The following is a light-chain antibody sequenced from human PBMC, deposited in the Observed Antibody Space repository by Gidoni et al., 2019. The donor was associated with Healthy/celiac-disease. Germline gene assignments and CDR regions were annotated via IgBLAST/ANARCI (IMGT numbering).Light chain of an antibody. CDR3: QQYGSSPWT. V-gene: IGKV3-20*01. J-gene: IGKJ1*01. CDR1: QSVSSSY. CDR2: GAS. Sequence: EIVLTQSPGTLSLSPGERATLSCRASQSVSSSYLAWYQQKPGQAPRLLIYGASSRATGIPDRFSGSGSGTDFTLTISRPDPEDFAVYYCQQYGSSPWTFGQXTKVEIK.